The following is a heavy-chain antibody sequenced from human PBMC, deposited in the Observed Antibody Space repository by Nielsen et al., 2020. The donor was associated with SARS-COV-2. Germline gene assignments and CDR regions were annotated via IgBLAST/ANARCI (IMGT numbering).Heavy chain of an antibody. CDR1: GYSFTSYW. V-gene: IGHV5-51*01. CDR2: IYPGDSDT. Sequence: GESLKISCKGSGYSFTSYWIGWVRQMPGKGLEWMGIIYPGDSDTRYSPSFQGQVTISADKSISTAYLQWSSLKASDTAMYYCARLGEPNCSGGSCYTSVYYYYGMDVWGQGTTVTVSS. CDR3: ARLGEPNCSGGSCYTSVYYYYGMDV. J-gene: IGHJ6*02. D-gene: IGHD2-15*01.